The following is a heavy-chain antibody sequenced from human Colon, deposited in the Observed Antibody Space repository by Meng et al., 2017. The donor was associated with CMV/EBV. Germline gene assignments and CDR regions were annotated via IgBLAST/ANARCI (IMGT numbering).Heavy chain of an antibody. CDR3: AHRRTIFGGFDP. D-gene: IGHD3-3*01. CDR2: HYWEDDQ. CDR1: GFVLTTRKVA. V-gene: IGHV2-5*02. Sequence: SGFVLTTRKVAVGWFRQPPGKALEWLALHYWEDDQRYSPSLRNRLTITKDTSKNQLVLTMTNMDPVDTATYFCAHRRTIFGGFDPWGQGSLVTVSS. J-gene: IGHJ5*02.